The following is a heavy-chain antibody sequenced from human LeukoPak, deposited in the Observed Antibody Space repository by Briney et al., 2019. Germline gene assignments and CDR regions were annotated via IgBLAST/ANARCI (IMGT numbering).Heavy chain of an antibody. D-gene: IGHD3-16*01. V-gene: IGHV3-7*01. CDR1: GFTVSSNY. J-gene: IGHJ4*02. Sequence: GGSLRLSCAASGFTVSSNYMSWVRQAPGKGLEWVANTKPDGSAEYYADSVRGRFTTSRDNANNLLYLQMNRLRAEDTAVYYWEGEGGLNPIFDCWGQGTLVTVSS. CDR2: TKPDGSAE. CDR3: EGEGGLNPIFDC.